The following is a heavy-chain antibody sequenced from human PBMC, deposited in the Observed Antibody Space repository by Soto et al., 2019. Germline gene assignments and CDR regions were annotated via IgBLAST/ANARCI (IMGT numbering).Heavy chain of an antibody. CDR1: GFTFGDYA. CDR2: IRSKAYGGTT. Sequence: GGSLRLSCTASGFTFGDYAMSWVRQAPGKGLEWVGFIRSKAYGGTTEYAASVKGRFTISRDDSKSIAYLQMNSLKTEDTAVYYCTRVGSYYYGMDVWGQGTTVIVSS. D-gene: IGHD1-26*01. CDR3: TRVGSYYYGMDV. J-gene: IGHJ6*02. V-gene: IGHV3-49*04.